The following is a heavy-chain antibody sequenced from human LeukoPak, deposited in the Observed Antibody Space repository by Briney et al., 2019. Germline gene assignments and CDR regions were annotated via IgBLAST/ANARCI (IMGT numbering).Heavy chain of an antibody. J-gene: IGHJ6*03. V-gene: IGHV3-74*01. CDR3: ARIGGGSFPHYYYYMDV. D-gene: IGHD2-15*01. CDR1: GFTFSSYA. Sequence: GGSLRLSCAASGFTFSSYAMNWVRQAPGKGLVWVSRINTDGSSTSYADSVKGRFTISRDNAKNTLYLQMNSLRAEDTAVYYCARIGGGSFPHYYYYMDVWGKGTTVTVSS. CDR2: INTDGSST.